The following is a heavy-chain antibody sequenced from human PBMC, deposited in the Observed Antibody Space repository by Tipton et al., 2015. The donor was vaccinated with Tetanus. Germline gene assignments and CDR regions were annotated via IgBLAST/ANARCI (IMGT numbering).Heavy chain of an antibody. Sequence: QSGAEVKKPGASVKPSCKASGYTFTNFYFHWVRQGPGQGLQWMGIINPSDGSRTSAQQFQGRVTMTRDTSTSTVYIELTSLRSEDTAVYYCARGAAVGSGLDYWGQGTLVTVSS. J-gene: IGHJ4*02. CDR2: INPSDGSR. D-gene: IGHD3-3*01. V-gene: IGHV1-46*01. CDR3: ARGAAVGSGLDY. CDR1: GYTFTNFY.